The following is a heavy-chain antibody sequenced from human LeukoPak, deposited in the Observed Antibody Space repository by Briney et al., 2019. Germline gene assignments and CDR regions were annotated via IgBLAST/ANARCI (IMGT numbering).Heavy chain of an antibody. CDR2: IYPGDSDT. CDR3: ARQTRDSSGGRGYFFDF. D-gene: IGHD3-22*01. J-gene: IGHJ4*02. V-gene: IGHV5-51*01. CDR1: GYIFTHNW. Sequence: GDSLKISCEGCGYIFTHNWLGWVRQMPGKGLEWMGIIYPGDSDTRYSPSFEGQVTISVDKSSSNAYLQWSSLKASDTAMYYCARQTRDSSGGRGYFFDFWGQGTLVTVSS.